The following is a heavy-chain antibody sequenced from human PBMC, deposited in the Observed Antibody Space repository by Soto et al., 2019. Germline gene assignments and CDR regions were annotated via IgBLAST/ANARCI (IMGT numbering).Heavy chain of an antibody. CDR2: ISSNGGST. D-gene: IGHD3-10*01. J-gene: IGHJ4*02. Sequence: EVQLVESGGGLVQPGGSLRLSCSASGFTFSSYAMHWVRQAPGKGLEYVSAISSNGGSTYYADSVKGRFTISRDNSKNTLYLQMSSLRAEDTAVYYCVKSGRGLLWFGEVSRPSSDYWGQGTLVTVSS. CDR3: VKSGRGLLWFGEVSRPSSDY. CDR1: GFTFSSYA. V-gene: IGHV3-64D*06.